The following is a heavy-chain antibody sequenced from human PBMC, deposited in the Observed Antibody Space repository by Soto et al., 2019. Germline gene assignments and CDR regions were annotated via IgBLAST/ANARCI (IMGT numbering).Heavy chain of an antibody. CDR3: ARDVTPALTPGDDFDY. Sequence: GGSLILSCAASGFAFSNYWMHWVRQVPGKGLVWVSRINEIGTYRTYADFAKGRFTISRDNTKNTVYLQMNSLSAEDTAVYYCARDVTPALTPGDDFDYWGQGMLVTVSS. D-gene: IGHD2-15*01. J-gene: IGHJ4*02. CDR1: GFAFSNYW. CDR2: INEIGTYR. V-gene: IGHV3-74*03.